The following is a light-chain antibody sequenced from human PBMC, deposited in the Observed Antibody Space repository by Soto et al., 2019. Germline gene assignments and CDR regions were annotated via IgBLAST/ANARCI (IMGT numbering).Light chain of an antibody. CDR2: GTS. CDR3: QQYDSWPPLFT. J-gene: IGKJ3*01. V-gene: IGKV3-15*01. Sequence: EIIMTQSPATLSVSPGARATLSCRASQSVSSNLAWYRQRPGQAPRLLIYGTSTRATGIPDRFSGSGSGTEFTLTISSLQSEDFAVYYCQQYDSWPPLFTFGPGTQVDLK. CDR1: QSVSSN.